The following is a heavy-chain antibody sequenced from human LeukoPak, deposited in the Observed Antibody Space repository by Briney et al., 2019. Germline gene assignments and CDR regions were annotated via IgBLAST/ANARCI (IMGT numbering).Heavy chain of an antibody. Sequence: PSETLSLTCTVSGGSISSYYWSWTRQPPGKGLEWIGYIYYSGSTNYNPSLKSRVTISVDTSKNQFSLKLSSVTAADTAVYYCAGSSGWFPDHDYWGQGTLVTVSS. V-gene: IGHV4-59*01. J-gene: IGHJ4*02. CDR3: AGSSGWFPDHDY. CDR1: GGSISSYY. CDR2: IYYSGST. D-gene: IGHD6-19*01.